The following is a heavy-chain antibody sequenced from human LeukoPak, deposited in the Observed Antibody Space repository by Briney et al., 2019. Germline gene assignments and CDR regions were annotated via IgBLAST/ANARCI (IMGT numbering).Heavy chain of an antibody. D-gene: IGHD5-24*01. CDR2: IHTSGST. CDR3: ARHESKDGYRGFDS. CDR1: GGSTSNYF. Sequence: SETLSLTCTVSGGSTSNYFCTWLRQSAGKGLEWIGRIHTSGSTNYSPSLNSRVTISLDTPKKQFSLRLSSVTAADTAVYYCARHESKDGYRGFDSWGQGAPVTVSS. V-gene: IGHV4-4*07. J-gene: IGHJ4*02.